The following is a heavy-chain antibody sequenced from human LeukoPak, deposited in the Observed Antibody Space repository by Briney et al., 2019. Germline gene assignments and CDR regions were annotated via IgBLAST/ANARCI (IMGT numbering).Heavy chain of an antibody. V-gene: IGHV4-39*02. D-gene: IGHD2-15*01. CDR3: ARDICSGGSCHYYYMDD. J-gene: IGHJ6*03. CDR1: GGSISSSSYY. Sequence: SETLSLTCTVSGGSISSSSYYWGWIRQPPGKGLEWIGSNYYSGSTYYHPSLKSRVTISVDTSKNQFSLKLSSVTAADTAVYYCARDICSGGSCHYYYMDDWGKGTTVTISS. CDR2: NYYSGST.